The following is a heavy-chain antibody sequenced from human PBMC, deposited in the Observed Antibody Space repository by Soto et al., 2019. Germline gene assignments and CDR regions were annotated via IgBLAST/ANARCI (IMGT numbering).Heavy chain of an antibody. CDR1: RFTFRSYG. CDR3: ARDRSGYDQTPDY. Sequence: VQLLESGGGLVQPGGSLRLSCASSRFTFRSYGMHWVRQAPGKGLEWVAVIWYDENHKYYADSVKGRFTISRDNSKNTLYLQMSSLRAEDTAVYYCARDRSGYDQTPDYWGQGTLVTVSS. D-gene: IGHD6-25*01. CDR2: IWYDENHK. V-gene: IGHV3-33*01. J-gene: IGHJ4*02.